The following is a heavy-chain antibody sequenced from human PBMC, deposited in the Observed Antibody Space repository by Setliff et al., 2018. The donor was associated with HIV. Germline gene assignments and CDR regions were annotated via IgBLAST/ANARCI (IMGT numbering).Heavy chain of an antibody. D-gene: IGHD3-22*01. CDR3: ARGRDPFDSSGLFYRNYFDY. CDR1: GGSVSTSSYY. J-gene: IGHJ4*02. CDR2: IHHSGST. Sequence: SETLSLTCTVSGGSVSTSSYYWGWIRQPPGKGLECLGSIHHSGSTYYNPSLKSRVTISVDTSKNQFSLKLSSVTAAGTAVYYCARGRDPFDSSGLFYRNYFDYWGQGSLVTVSS. V-gene: IGHV4-39*01.